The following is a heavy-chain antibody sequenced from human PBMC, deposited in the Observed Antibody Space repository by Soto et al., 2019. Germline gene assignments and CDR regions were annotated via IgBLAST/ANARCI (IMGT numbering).Heavy chain of an antibody. CDR2: ISNSTSTI. V-gene: IGHV3-48*02. D-gene: IGHD3-3*01. J-gene: IGHJ6*02. CDR3: ARDGRARSAYSSYYYYFSGMDV. CDR1: GFIFSTYS. Sequence: EVQLVESGGGMVQPGGSLRLSCAASGFIFSTYSMNWVRQAPGKGLEWGSYISNSTSTIYYADSVKGRFTISRDNAKNSLYLQMNSLRDEDTAVYFCARDGRARSAYSSYYYYFSGMDVWGQGTTVTVSS.